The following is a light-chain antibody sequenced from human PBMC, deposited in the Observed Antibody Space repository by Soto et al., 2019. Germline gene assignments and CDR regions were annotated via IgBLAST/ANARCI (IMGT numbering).Light chain of an antibody. CDR1: QSVSSN. V-gene: IGKV3-15*01. Sequence: EIVMTQSPATLSVSPGERATLSCRASQSVSSNLAWYQQKPGQAPRLLIYGASTRATGIPARFSGIGSGTEFTLTNSSLQSEDFAVYYCQQYNNWPRTLGQGNKVEIK. J-gene: IGKJ1*01. CDR3: QQYNNWPRT. CDR2: GAS.